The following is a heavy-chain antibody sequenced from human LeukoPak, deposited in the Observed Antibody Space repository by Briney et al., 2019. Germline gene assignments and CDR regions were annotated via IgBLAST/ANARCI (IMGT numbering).Heavy chain of an antibody. J-gene: IGHJ3*02. CDR2: ISSTSTSI. D-gene: IGHD3-10*01. Sequence: PGGSLRLSCAASGFTFSSHTMNWVRQAPGKGLEWVSSISSTSTSIYHADSVKGRFTISRDNTKNSLYLQMDSLRAEDTAVYYCAKTGRGGMTGAFDIWGQGTMVTVSS. CDR3: AKTGRGGMTGAFDI. V-gene: IGHV3-21*01. CDR1: GFTFSSHT.